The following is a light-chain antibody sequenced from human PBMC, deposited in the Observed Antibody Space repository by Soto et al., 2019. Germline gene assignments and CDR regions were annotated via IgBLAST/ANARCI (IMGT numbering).Light chain of an antibody. V-gene: IGLV2-14*01. Sequence: QSALTQPASVSGSPGQSITISCTGTSRDVGGYNYVSWYQQHPGKAPKLIIYDVTNRPSGVSNRFSGSKSGNTASLTISGLQAEDEASYYCSSYTSSNTLLFGGGTQLTVL. CDR3: SSYTSSNTLL. J-gene: IGLJ2*01. CDR1: SRDVGGYNY. CDR2: DVT.